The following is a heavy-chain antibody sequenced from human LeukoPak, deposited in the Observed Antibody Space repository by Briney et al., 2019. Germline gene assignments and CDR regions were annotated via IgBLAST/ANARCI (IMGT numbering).Heavy chain of an antibody. CDR1: GGTFSSYA. D-gene: IGHD5-18*01. V-gene: IGHV1-69*05. CDR2: IIPIFGTA. Sequence: SVKVSCKASGGTFSSYAISWVRQAPGQGLEWMGRIIPIFGTANYAQKFQGRVTITTDESTSTAYMELSSLRSEDTAVYYSASRGGPGYSYGLEYFQHWGQGTLVTVSS. CDR3: ASRGGPGYSYGLEYFQH. J-gene: IGHJ1*01.